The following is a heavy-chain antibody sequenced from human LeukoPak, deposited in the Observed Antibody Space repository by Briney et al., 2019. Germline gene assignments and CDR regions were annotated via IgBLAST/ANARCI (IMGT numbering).Heavy chain of an antibody. D-gene: IGHD6-19*01. CDR1: GGSFSGYY. V-gene: IGHV4-34*01. J-gene: IGHJ4*02. CDR2: INHSGST. Sequence: SETLSLTCAVYGGSFSGYYWSWIRQSPGKGLEWIGEINHSGSTNYNPSLKSRVTISVDTSKNQFSLKLSSVTAADTAVYYCARGLRDGAVAYYFDYWGQGTLVTVSS. CDR3: ARGLRDGAVAYYFDY.